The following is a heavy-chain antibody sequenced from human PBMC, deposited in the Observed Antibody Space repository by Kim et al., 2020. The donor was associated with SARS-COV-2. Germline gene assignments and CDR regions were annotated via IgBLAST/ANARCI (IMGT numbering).Heavy chain of an antibody. Sequence: TNYPPSHKSRVTISVDQTPKQFSLTLNSVTAADTAVFYCARVGMGSTFFDSWGQGILVTVSS. J-gene: IGHJ4*02. CDR2: T. D-gene: IGHD3-10*01. CDR3: ARVGMGSTFFDS. V-gene: IGHV4-4*02.